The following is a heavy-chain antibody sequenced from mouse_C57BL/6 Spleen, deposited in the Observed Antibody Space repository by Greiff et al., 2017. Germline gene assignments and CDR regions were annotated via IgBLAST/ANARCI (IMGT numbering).Heavy chain of an antibody. CDR1: GFSLTSYG. V-gene: IGHV2-6-1*01. D-gene: IGHD2-4*01. Sequence: VKLMESGPGLVAPSQSLSITCTVSGFSLTSYGVRWVRQPPGKGLEWLVVIWSDGSTTYNSALKSRLSISKDNSKSQVFLKMNSLQTDDTAMYYCARHEDYDGPSYAMDYWGQGTSVTVSS. J-gene: IGHJ4*01. CDR3: ARHEDYDGPSYAMDY. CDR2: IWSDGST.